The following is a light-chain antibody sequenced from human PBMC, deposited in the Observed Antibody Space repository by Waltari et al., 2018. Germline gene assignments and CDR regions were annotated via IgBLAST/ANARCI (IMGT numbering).Light chain of an antibody. CDR1: SSYVGAYNY. CDR2: EVT. V-gene: IGLV2-14*01. Sequence: QSALTQPASVSGSPGQSITIPCTGTSSYVGAYNYLSWYQPHPGTAPKLIIYEVTTRPSWVSSRFYGSKSGNTASLTISGLQADDEADYYCSSYAGSSTWVFGGGTKVTVL. J-gene: IGLJ3*02. CDR3: SSYAGSSTWV.